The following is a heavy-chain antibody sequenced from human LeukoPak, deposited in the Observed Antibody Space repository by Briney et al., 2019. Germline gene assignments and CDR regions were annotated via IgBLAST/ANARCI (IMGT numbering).Heavy chain of an antibody. CDR1: GFTFSSYW. D-gene: IGHD2-2*01. J-gene: IGHJ4*02. V-gene: IGHV3-48*01. Sequence: GGSLRLSCAASGFTFSSYWMHWVRQAPGKGLEWVSYISSSSSTIYYADSVKGRFTISRDNAKNSLYLQMNSLRAEDTAVYYCAREVVVVPAARTEYFDYWGQGTLVTVSS. CDR2: ISSSSSTI. CDR3: AREVVVVPAARTEYFDY.